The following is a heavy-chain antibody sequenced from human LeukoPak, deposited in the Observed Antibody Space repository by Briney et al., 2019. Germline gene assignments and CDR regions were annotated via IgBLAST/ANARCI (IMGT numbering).Heavy chain of an antibody. CDR3: ARVGGGDYGDRNFDY. Sequence: PSETLSLTCTVSGGSISSYYWGWIRQPPGKGLEWIGSIYYSGSTYYNLSLKSRVTISVDTSKNQFSLKLRSVTAADTAVYYCARVGGGDYGDRNFDYWGQGTLVTVSS. V-gene: IGHV4-39*01. CDR1: GGSISSYY. J-gene: IGHJ4*02. D-gene: IGHD4-17*01. CDR2: IYYSGST.